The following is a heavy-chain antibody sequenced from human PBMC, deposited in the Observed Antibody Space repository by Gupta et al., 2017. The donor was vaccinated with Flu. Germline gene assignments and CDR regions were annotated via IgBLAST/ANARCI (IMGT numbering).Heavy chain of an antibody. CDR3: ARGQRGSWYDY. J-gene: IGHJ4*02. CDR1: GFTFSSYD. D-gene: IGHD6-13*01. CDR2: IGTAGDT. V-gene: IGHV3-13*04. Sequence: EVQLVESGGGLVQPGGSLRLSCAASGFTFSSYDMHWVRQATGKGLEWVSAIGTAGDTYYPGSVKGRFTISRENAKNSLYLQMNSLRAGDTAVYYCARGQRGSWYDYWGQGTLVTVSS.